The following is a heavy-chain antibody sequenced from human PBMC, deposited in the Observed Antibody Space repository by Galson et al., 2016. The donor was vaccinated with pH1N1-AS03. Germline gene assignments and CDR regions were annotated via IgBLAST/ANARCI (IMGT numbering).Heavy chain of an antibody. CDR3: ARNSDSLGAFDV. CDR2: FIPIFGTT. CDR1: GGTFDNHP. D-gene: IGHD1-7*01. J-gene: IGHJ3*01. V-gene: IGHV1-69*05. Sequence: SVKVSCKASGGTFDNHPINWVRQAPGQGLEWMGGFIPIFGTTNYAPKHQGRVTFTTDDSTTTVYMELSNLRSEATAVYYCARNSDSLGAFDVWGQGTLLSVSS.